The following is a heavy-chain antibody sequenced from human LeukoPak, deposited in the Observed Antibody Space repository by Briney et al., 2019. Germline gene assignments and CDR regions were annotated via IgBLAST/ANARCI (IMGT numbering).Heavy chain of an antibody. Sequence: SETLSLTCTVSGGSIPISTYYWGWVRQPPGKGLEWIGSIYYSGTTKYNPSLKSRVTISVDNSNNKFSLRLSSVTAADTAVYYCARGYVYHRTYYDILTGHQETYYFGYWGQGTLVTVSS. V-gene: IGHV4-39*07. CDR3: ARGYVYHRTYYDILTGHQETYYFGY. J-gene: IGHJ4*02. D-gene: IGHD3-9*01. CDR2: IYYSGTT. CDR1: GGSIPISTYY.